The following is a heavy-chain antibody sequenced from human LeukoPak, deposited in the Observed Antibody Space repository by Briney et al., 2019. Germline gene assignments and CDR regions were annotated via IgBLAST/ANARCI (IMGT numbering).Heavy chain of an antibody. CDR3: ARDGLGITMVRGVIPVDY. CDR2: IWYDGSNK. J-gene: IGHJ4*02. D-gene: IGHD3-10*01. CDR1: GFTFSSYG. Sequence: GRSLRLSCAASGFTFSSYGMHWVRQAPGKGLEWVAVIWYDGSNKYYADSVKGRFTISRDNSKNTLYLQMNSLRAEDTAVYYCARDGLGITMVRGVIPVDYWGQGTLVTVSS. V-gene: IGHV3-33*01.